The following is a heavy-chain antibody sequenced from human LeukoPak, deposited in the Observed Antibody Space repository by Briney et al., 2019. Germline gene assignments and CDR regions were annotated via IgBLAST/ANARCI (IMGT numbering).Heavy chain of an antibody. D-gene: IGHD1-26*01. V-gene: IGHV3-21*01. CDR1: GFTFSSYS. CDR2: ISSSSSYI. J-gene: IGHJ4*02. CDR3: ARDGIVGATNGFDY. Sequence: GGSLRLSCAASGFTFSSYSMNWVRQAPGKGLEWVSSISSSSSYIYYADSVRGRFTISRDNAKNSLYLQMNSLRAEDTAVYYCARDGIVGATNGFDYWGQGTLVTVSS.